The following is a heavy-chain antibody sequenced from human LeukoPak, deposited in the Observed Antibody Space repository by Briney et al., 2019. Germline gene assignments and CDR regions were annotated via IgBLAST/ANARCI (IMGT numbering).Heavy chain of an antibody. CDR3: AKDRAYPNDVFDI. V-gene: IGHV3-23*01. CDR2: ISGGGEAT. D-gene: IGHD2-21*01. J-gene: IGHJ3*02. CDR1: GLTLTTYA. Sequence: GGSLRLSCSVSGLTLTTYAMSWVRQAPGKGLEWVSAISGGGEATWYADSVKGRFTISRDTSKNTLFLQMNSLRADDTALYYCAKDRAYPNDVFDIWGQGTMVTVS.